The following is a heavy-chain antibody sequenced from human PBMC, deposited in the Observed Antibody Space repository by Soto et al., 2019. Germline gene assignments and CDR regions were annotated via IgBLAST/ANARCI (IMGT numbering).Heavy chain of an antibody. CDR1: GYTFTSNG. J-gene: IGHJ4*02. Sequence: VASVKVSCKTSGYTFTSNGISWVRQAPGHGLEWMGWISAYNGNTNYAQKFQGRVTMSRDTSTSTAYMELRSLRSDDTAVYYCARDRGSSSWYEFDYWGQGTLVTVSS. CDR2: ISAYNGNT. V-gene: IGHV1-18*01. D-gene: IGHD6-13*01. CDR3: ARDRGSSSWYEFDY.